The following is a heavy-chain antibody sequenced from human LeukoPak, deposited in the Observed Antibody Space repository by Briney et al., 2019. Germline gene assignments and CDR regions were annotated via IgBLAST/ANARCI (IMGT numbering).Heavy chain of an antibody. CDR3: AKDQTGSAYCGGDCYPEYFQH. CDR1: GFTFSSYA. J-gene: IGHJ1*01. D-gene: IGHD2-21*01. Sequence: PGGSLRLSCAASGFTFSSYAMSWVRQAPGKGLEWVSAISGSGGSTYYADSVKGRFTISRDNPKNTLYLQMNSLRAEDTAVYYCAKDQTGSAYCGGDCYPEYFQHWGQGTLVTVSS. CDR2: ISGSGGST. V-gene: IGHV3-23*01.